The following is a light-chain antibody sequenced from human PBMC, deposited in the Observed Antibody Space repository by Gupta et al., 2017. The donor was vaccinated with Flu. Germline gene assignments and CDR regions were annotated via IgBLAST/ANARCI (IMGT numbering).Light chain of an antibody. CDR3: TSYTSTNTLV. V-gene: IGLV2-18*02. CDR1: SSVVGSYNR. J-gene: IGLJ3*02. CDR2: EVS. Sequence: QSALTPPPSVSGSPGQSVTISCTGTSSVVGSYNRVSWYQQPPGTAPKLIIYEVSNRPSGVPDRFSGSKAGNTATLTISGLQAEDDAEYYITSYTSTNTLVFGGGTKVTVL.